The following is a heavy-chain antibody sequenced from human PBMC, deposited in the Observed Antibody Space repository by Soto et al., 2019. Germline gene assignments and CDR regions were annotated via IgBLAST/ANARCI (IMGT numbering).Heavy chain of an antibody. CDR3: AKGGRAAAGNYYYYYMDV. D-gene: IGHD6-13*01. CDR2: ISWNSGSI. CDR1: GFTFDDYA. V-gene: IGHV3-9*01. J-gene: IGHJ6*03. Sequence: GGSLRLSCAASGFTFDDYAMHWVRQAPGKGLEWVSGISWNSGSIGYADSVKGRFTISRDNAKNSLYLQMNSLRAEDTALYYCAKGGRAAAGNYYYYYMDVWGKGTTVTVSS.